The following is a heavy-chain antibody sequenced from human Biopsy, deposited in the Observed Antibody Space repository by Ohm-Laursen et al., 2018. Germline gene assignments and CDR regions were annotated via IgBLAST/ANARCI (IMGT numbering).Heavy chain of an antibody. J-gene: IGHJ6*02. V-gene: IGHV1-18*01. CDR2: ISGYNGNT. Sequence: ASVKVSCKASGYSFSNYGISWVRQAPGQGPEWMGWISGYNGNTNYPQSLQGRVTLTTDASSSTAYMELRGLRSDDTAVYYCARDRHHAAGSYAGMDVWGQGTTVTVSS. CDR1: GYSFSNYG. D-gene: IGHD3-10*01. CDR3: ARDRHHAAGSYAGMDV.